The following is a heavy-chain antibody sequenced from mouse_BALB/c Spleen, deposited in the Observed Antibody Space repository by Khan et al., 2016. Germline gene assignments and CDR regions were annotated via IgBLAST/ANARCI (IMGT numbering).Heavy chain of an antibody. CDR2: IRSKSNNYAT. J-gene: IGHJ4*01. V-gene: IGHV10-1*02. CDR1: GFTINTYA. Sequence: EVQLVESGGGLVQPKGSLKLSCAASGFTINTYAMNWVHQAPGKGLEWVARIRSKSNNYATNYADSVKDRFTISRDDSQIMLYMKMNNLKCEDTAICSCVRRGVCYGIDCWGQGTSGNVSS. CDR3: VRRGVCYGIDC.